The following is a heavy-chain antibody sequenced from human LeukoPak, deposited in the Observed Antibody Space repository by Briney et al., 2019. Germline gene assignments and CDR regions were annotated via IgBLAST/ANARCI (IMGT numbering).Heavy chain of an antibody. Sequence: SVKVSCKASGGTFGSYAITWVRQAPGQGLEWMGGIIPIFGTANYAQKFQGRVTITADESTSTAYMELSSLRSEDTAVYYCARGRGYSYGPFDYWGQGTLVTVSS. CDR3: ARGRGYSYGPFDY. CDR2: IIPIFGTA. J-gene: IGHJ4*02. D-gene: IGHD5-18*01. CDR1: GGTFGSYA. V-gene: IGHV1-69*01.